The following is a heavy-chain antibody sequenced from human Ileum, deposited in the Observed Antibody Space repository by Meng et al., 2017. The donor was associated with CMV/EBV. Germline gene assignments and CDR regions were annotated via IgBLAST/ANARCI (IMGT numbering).Heavy chain of an antibody. Sequence: EVQLVESGGGLFHPAGPLRVSCAASVFTFSDHYMDWVRQAPGKGLEWVGRVRDRPHSSTTEYAASVKGRFIIARDDSKNSLYLQMNSLKTEDTAVYYCVRDHRGSGSFDSWGQGTLVTVSS. D-gene: IGHD3-10*01. V-gene: IGHV3-72*01. CDR1: VFTFSDHY. CDR3: VRDHRGSGSFDS. J-gene: IGHJ4*02. CDR2: VRDRPHSSTT.